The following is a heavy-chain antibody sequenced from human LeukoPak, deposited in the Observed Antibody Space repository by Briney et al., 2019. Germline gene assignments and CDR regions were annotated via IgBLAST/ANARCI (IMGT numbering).Heavy chain of an antibody. J-gene: IGHJ4*02. V-gene: IGHV1-18*01. D-gene: IGHD6-6*01. CDR3: ARDSIAARAFDY. CDR1: GYTFTSYG. Sequence: ASVTVSCKASGYTFTSYGISWVRQAPGQGLEWMGWISAYNGNTNYEQKLQGRVTMTTDTSTSTAYMELRSLRSDDTAVYYCARDSIAARAFDYWGQGTLVTVAS. CDR2: ISAYNGNT.